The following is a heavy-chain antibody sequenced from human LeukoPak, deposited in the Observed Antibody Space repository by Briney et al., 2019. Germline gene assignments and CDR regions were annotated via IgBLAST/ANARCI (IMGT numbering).Heavy chain of an antibody. CDR2: INHSGST. Sequence: SQTLSLTCAVYGGSFSGYYWSWIRQPPGKGLEWIGEINHSGSTNYNPSLKSRVTISVDTSKNQFSLKLSSVTAADTAVYYCTRSNAFDIWGQGTMVTVSS. V-gene: IGHV4-34*01. CDR1: GGSFSGYY. J-gene: IGHJ3*02. CDR3: TRSNAFDI.